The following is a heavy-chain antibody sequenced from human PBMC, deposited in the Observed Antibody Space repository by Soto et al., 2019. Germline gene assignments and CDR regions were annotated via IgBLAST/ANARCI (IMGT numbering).Heavy chain of an antibody. V-gene: IGHV3-23*01. D-gene: IGHD5-18*01. Sequence: GGALRLSCAASGVTFSNYAVSWVRQSPGRGLEWVASISDRGGSTKYADSVNGRFTISRDNSRNTLCLQMDTLRAEDTAVYYCARLPYSYVSLYFFDFWGQGTLVTVSS. CDR1: GVTFSNYA. J-gene: IGHJ4*02. CDR3: ARLPYSYVSLYFFDF. CDR2: ISDRGGST.